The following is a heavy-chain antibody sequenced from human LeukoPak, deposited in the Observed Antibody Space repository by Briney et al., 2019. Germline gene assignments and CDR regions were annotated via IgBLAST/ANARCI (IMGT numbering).Heavy chain of an antibody. D-gene: IGHD3-16*01. J-gene: IGHJ5*02. Sequence: SETLSLTCAVYGGSFSGYYWSWLRQPPGKGLEWIGEINHSGSTNYNPSLKSRVTISVDTSKNQFSLKLSSVTAADTAVYYCARALSATGGRWFDPWGQGTLVTVSS. CDR1: GGSFSGYY. CDR3: ARALSATGGRWFDP. CDR2: INHSGST. V-gene: IGHV4-34*01.